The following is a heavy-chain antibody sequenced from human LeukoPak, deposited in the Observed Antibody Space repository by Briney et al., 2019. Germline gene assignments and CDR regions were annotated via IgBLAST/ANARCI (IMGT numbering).Heavy chain of an antibody. CDR2: IDSSDSYS. CDR3: ARQLDYYDKRDY. Sequence: GEALDISFQGSGYSFTNYGISWVRAMPGKGMEWMGKIDSSDSYSNYSPSFQGPATISADRSISTAYLQWRSLKASATAMYYCARQLDYYDKRDYWGQGTLVTVAS. D-gene: IGHD3-22*01. V-gene: IGHV5-10-1*01. CDR1: GYSFTNYG. J-gene: IGHJ4*02.